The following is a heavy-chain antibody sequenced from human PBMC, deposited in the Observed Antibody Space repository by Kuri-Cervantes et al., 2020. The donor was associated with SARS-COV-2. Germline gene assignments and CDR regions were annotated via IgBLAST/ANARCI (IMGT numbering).Heavy chain of an antibody. CDR1: GFTFSSYS. CDR3: ARYSSSWSYY. CDR2: ISSSISYI. J-gene: IGHJ4*02. V-gene: IGHV3-21*01. D-gene: IGHD6-13*01. Sequence: VSLKISCAASGFTFSSYSMNWVRQAPGKGLEWVSSISSSISYIYYADSVTGRFTISRDNAKNSLYPQMNSLRAEDTAVYYCARYSSSWSYYWGQGTLVTVSS.